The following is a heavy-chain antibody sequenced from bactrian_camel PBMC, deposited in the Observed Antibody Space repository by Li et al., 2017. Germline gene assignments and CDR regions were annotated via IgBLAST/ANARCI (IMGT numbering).Heavy chain of an antibody. CDR1: GITFSRHD. V-gene: IGHV3S6*01. CDR2: ITSLPSLFRAA. Sequence: HVQLVESGGGSVQAGGSLRLSCAASGITFSRHDMSWVRQAPGKEVEWVAGITSLPSLFRAASYADTVKGRFTISKDNAQSTLYLQMRSLKPEDTAMYYCATVSFGTCTKVHGVNDFGAWGQGTQVTVS. J-gene: IGHJ6*01. D-gene: IGHD4*01. CDR3: ATVSFGTCTKVHGVNDFGA.